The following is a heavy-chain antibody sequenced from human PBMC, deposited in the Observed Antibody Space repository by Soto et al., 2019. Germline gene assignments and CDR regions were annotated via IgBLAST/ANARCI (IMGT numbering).Heavy chain of an antibody. CDR1: GGTFSSYT. CDR2: IIPILGIA. V-gene: IGHV1-69*02. Sequence: GASVKVSCKASGGTFSSYTISWVRQAPGQGLEWMGRIIPILGIANYAQKFQGRVTITADKSTSTAYMELSSLRSEDTAVYYCARADGYSPGGRYFDYWGQGTLVTVSS. J-gene: IGHJ4*02. CDR3: ARADGYSPGGRYFDY. D-gene: IGHD6-13*01.